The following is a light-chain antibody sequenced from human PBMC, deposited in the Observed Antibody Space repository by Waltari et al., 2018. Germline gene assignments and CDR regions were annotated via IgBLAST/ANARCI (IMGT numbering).Light chain of an antibody. V-gene: IGKV2-30*02. CDR1: QSLLHRDGNTY. CDR2: KVS. Sequence: DIVMTQSPLSLPVSLGQPASISCKSSQSLLHRDGNTYLHWFYQRPGQSPRRLSYKVSNRDSGVPDRFSGSGSGTEFTLKISRVEAEDIGLYYCMQDAHWPPYTFGQGTKLEI. CDR3: MQDAHWPPYT. J-gene: IGKJ2*01.